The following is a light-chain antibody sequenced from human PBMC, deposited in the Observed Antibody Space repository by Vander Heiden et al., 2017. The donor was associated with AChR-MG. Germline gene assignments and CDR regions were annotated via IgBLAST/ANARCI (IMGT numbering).Light chain of an antibody. CDR3: SSYTGSSSV. Sequence: QSALTQPPSASGSPGQSVTISCTGTSIDVGGYNYVSWYPQHPGKAPKHMIYDVSKRPSGVPGCFSGSKSGITASLTVYGIQAEDEADYYCSSYTGSSSVFGGGTKLTVL. CDR2: DVS. J-gene: IGLJ3*02. CDR1: SIDVGGYNY. V-gene: IGLV2-8*01.